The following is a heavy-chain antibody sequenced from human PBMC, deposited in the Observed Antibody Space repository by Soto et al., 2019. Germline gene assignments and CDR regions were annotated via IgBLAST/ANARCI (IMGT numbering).Heavy chain of an antibody. J-gene: IGHJ4*02. V-gene: IGHV4-59*08. CDR3: AGQLERPYYFDY. D-gene: IGHD1-1*01. Sequence: PSETLPLTCTVSGGSISSYYWSWIRQPPGKGLEWIGYIYYSGSTNYNPSLKSRVTISVDTSKNQFSLKLSSVTAADTAVYYCAGQLERPYYFDYWGQGTLVTVSS. CDR2: IYYSGST. CDR1: GGSISSYY.